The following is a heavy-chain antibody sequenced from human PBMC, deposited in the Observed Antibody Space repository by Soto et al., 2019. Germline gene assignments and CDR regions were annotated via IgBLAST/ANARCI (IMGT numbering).Heavy chain of an antibody. CDR1: GFTFSSYS. CDR3: ARDTREAAAGTPHYYYGMDV. D-gene: IGHD6-13*01. CDR2: ISSSSSYI. J-gene: IGHJ6*02. Sequence: GGSLRLSCAASGFTFSSYSMNWVRQAPGKGLEWVSSISSSSSYIYYADSVKGRFTISRDNAKNSLYLQMNSLRAEDTAVYYCARDTREAAAGTPHYYYGMDVWGQGTTVTVSS. V-gene: IGHV3-21*01.